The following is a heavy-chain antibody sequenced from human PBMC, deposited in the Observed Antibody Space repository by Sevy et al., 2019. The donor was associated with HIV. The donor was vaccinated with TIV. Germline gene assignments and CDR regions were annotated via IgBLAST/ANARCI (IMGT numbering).Heavy chain of an antibody. CDR3: STDDLISY. Sequence: GGSLRLSCTASGFDFPNAWMNWVRQVPGKGLEWVGHIKSITDGGAADYAEPVKGRFIISRHDSQNTLYLQMNSLKAEDTAVYYCSTDDLISYWGRGTLVTVSS. CDR2: IKSITDGGAA. D-gene: IGHD3-3*02. V-gene: IGHV3-15*07. CDR1: GFDFPNAW. J-gene: IGHJ4*02.